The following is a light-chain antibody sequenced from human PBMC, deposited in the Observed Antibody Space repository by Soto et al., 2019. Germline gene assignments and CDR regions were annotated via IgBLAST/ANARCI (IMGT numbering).Light chain of an antibody. CDR3: QQLNGSPPIT. CDR2: GAY. J-gene: IGKJ5*01. CDR1: QDGDNY. V-gene: IGKV1-9*01. Sequence: DIQLSQSPSLLSASVGDRDTITCRASQDGDNYLAWYRQTPGEAPKLLIYGAYTLQSGVPRRFSGAGSGTEFSLPISSLQPEDFAIYYCQQLNGSPPITFGQGTRVDIK.